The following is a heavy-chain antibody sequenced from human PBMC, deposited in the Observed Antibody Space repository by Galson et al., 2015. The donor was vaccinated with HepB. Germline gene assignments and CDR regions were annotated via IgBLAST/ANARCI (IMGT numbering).Heavy chain of an antibody. D-gene: IGHD3-10*01. V-gene: IGHV3-30-3*01. CDR1: GFTFSSYA. J-gene: IGHJ6*02. CDR2: ISYDGSNK. CDR3: ARALLWFGELLPWDYYYGMDV. Sequence: SLRLSCAASGFTFSSYAMHWVRQAPGKGLEWVAVISYDGSNKYYAGSVKGRFTISRDNSKNTLYLQMNSLRAEDTAVYYCARALLWFGELLPWDYYYGMDVWGQGTTVTVSS.